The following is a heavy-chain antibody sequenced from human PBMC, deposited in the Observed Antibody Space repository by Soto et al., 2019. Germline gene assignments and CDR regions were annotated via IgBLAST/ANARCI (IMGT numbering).Heavy chain of an antibody. D-gene: IGHD3-3*01. CDR1: GGSISSCY. Sequence: SETLSLTCTVSGGSISSCYWSWIRQPPGKGLEWIGYIYYSGSTNYNPSLKSRVTISVDTSKNQFSLKLSSVTAADTAVYYCGRALYDSYYWYFDLWGRGTLVTVSS. CDR2: IYYSGST. CDR3: GRALYDSYYWYFDL. J-gene: IGHJ2*01. V-gene: IGHV4-59*01.